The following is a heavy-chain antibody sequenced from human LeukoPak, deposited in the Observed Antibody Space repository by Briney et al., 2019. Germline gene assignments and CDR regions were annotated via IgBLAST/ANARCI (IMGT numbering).Heavy chain of an antibody. J-gene: IGHJ4*02. V-gene: IGHV3-7*03. CDR3: ARGGVPFGADY. Sequence: PGGSLRLSCAASGFSISSYWMSWVRQAPGKGLEWVANIRQDGSEKYYVDSVKGRFTISRDNAKNSLYLQMNSLRAEDTAVYYCARGGVPFGADYWGQGTLVTVSS. D-gene: IGHD2-2*01. CDR2: IRQDGSEK. CDR1: GFSISSYW.